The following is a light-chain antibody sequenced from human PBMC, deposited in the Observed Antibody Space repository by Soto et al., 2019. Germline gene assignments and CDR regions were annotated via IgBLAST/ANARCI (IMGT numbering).Light chain of an antibody. CDR3: QQYANSPIT. J-gene: IGKJ5*01. V-gene: IGKV3-20*01. CDR2: GVS. CDR1: QPVSSNF. Sequence: ELVLTQSPGTLSLSPGESAALSCRASQPVSSNFLAWYQQKPGQAPRLLIYGVSSRASGIPDRFFGSGSGTDFTLTINRLEPEYFAVYYCQQYANSPITFGQGTRLEIK.